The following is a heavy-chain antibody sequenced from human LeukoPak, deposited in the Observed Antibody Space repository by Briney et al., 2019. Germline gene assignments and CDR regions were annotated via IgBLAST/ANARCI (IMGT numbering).Heavy chain of an antibody. CDR2: INSDGSST. J-gene: IGHJ4*02. CDR1: GFTFSSYW. CDR3: ARAPTVISPLYFDY. D-gene: IGHD4-17*01. V-gene: IGHV3-74*01. Sequence: GGSLRLSCAASGFTFSSYWMHWVRQAPGKGLGWVSRINSDGSSTSYADSVKGRFTISRDNAKNTLYLQMNSLRAEDTAVYYCARAPTVISPLYFDYWGQGTLVTVSS.